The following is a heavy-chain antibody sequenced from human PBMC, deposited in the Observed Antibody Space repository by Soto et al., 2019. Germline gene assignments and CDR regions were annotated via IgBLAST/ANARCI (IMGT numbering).Heavy chain of an antibody. V-gene: IGHV3-30*18. D-gene: IGHD3-10*01. CDR2: ISYDGSNK. CDR3: AKDTAAPLRGVIDY. J-gene: IGHJ4*02. Sequence: QVQLVESGGGVVQPGRSLRLSCAASGFTFSSYGMHWVRQAPGKGLEWVAVISYDGSNKYYADSVKGRFTISRDNSKNTLDLQMNSLRAEDTAVYYCAKDTAAPLRGVIDYWGQGTLVTVSS. CDR1: GFTFSSYG.